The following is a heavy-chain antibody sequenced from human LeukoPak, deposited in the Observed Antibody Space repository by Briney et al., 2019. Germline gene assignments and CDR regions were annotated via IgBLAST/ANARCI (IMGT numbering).Heavy chain of an antibody. CDR2: IKGTGLTT. CDR3: ARAGELRYMDV. CDR1: GFIFSDYY. V-gene: IGHV3-11*04. J-gene: IGHJ6*03. Sequence: PGGSLRLSCAAPGFIFSDYYMTWIRQAPGKGLEWVSTIKGTGLTTYYADSVKGRFTISRDNAKNSLFLQMTSLRADDTAIYYCARAGELRYMDVWGKGTAVTVSS. D-gene: IGHD3-16*01.